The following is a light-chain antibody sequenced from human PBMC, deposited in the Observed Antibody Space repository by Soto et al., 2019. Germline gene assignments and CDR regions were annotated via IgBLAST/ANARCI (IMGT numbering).Light chain of an antibody. CDR2: VAS. CDR1: QSVNSN. Sequence: EIVMTQSPVTLSVSPGDRATLSCRASQSVNSNLAWYQQKPGQTPKLLIYVASTRATGIPARFSGSGSGTEFTLTISSLQSEGFAVYYCQQYNVWPLTFGGGTKVDFK. J-gene: IGKJ4*01. V-gene: IGKV3-15*01. CDR3: QQYNVWPLT.